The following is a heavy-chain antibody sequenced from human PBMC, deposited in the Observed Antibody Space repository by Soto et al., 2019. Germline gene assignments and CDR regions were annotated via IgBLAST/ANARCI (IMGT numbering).Heavy chain of an antibody. CDR2: IIPILGIA. J-gene: IGHJ6*03. CDR3: ARAPLDILTGYFGYYYYMDV. V-gene: IGHV1-69*02. D-gene: IGHD3-9*01. CDR1: GGSFSICT. Sequence: SVKVSCKASGGSFSICTMMWVRQSPGQGLEWMGRIIPILGIANYAQKFQGRVTITADKSTSTAYMELSSLRSEDTAVYYCARAPLDILTGYFGYYYYMDVWGKGTTVTVSS.